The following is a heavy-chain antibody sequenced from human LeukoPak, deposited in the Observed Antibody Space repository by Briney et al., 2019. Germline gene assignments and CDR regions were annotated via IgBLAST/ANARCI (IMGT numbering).Heavy chain of an antibody. CDR1: GFTFTNAW. V-gene: IGHV3-15*01. Sequence: GGSLRLSCAPSGFTFTNAWMTWVRQTSEKGLEWVVRIKSSADGGTADYGAAVRGRFSVSRDDSKNTVYLQMNSLRTEDSAVYYCTTDLVSWGWGNHDAFNIWGQGTMVTVSS. CDR3: TTDLVSWGWGNHDAFNI. CDR2: IKSSADGGTA. D-gene: IGHD3-16*01. J-gene: IGHJ3*02.